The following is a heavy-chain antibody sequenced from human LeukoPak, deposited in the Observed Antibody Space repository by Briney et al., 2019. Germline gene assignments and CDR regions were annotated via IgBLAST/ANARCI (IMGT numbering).Heavy chain of an antibody. Sequence: PSETLSLTCTVSGDSLSNSTYYWGWSRQPPGKGLEWIGSIYYSGSTYYNPSLKSRVTISIDTSKNQFSLRLSSVTAADTAMYYCARGRGGRPYYYDSRGYRNDAFDIWGQGSMVIVSS. J-gene: IGHJ3*02. D-gene: IGHD3-22*01. CDR3: ARGRGGRPYYYDSRGYRNDAFDI. V-gene: IGHV4-39*07. CDR2: IYYSGST. CDR1: GDSLSNSTYY.